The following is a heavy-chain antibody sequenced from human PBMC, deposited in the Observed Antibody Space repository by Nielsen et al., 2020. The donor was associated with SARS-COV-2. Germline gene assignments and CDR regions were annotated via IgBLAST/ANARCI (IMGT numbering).Heavy chain of an antibody. J-gene: IGHJ6*02. CDR2: ISSSSYI. D-gene: IGHD2-15*01. CDR3: VRERCSGGSCYSLYYYGMDV. V-gene: IGHV3-69-1*01. Sequence: VRQAPGKGLEWVSSISSSSYIYYADSVKGRFTISRDNSKNTLYLQMNSLRAEDTAVYYCVRERCSGGSCYSLYYYGMDVWGQGTTVTVSS.